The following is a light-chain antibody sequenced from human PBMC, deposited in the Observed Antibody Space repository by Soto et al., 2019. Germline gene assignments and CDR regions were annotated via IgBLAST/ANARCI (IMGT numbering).Light chain of an antibody. CDR2: GAS. CDR1: QTITSDY. CDR3: QQYGTSPVT. V-gene: IGKV3-20*01. J-gene: IGKJ4*01. Sequence: EIVLTQSPGTLSLSPGERATLSCRASQTITSDYLAWYQQKPGQAPRLLIYGASNRATGIPDRFTGSGFGTDFTLTVSSLEPQDFAVYYCQQYGTSPVTFGGGTKLDIK.